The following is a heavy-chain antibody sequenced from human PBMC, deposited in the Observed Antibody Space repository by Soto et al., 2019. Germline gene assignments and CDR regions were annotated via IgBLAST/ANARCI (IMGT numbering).Heavy chain of an antibody. CDR1: GFSLSTSGMC. D-gene: IGHD4-4*01. CDR2: IDWDDDK. Sequence: SCPTLVNPTQTLTLTCTFSGFSLSTSGMCVSWIRQPPGKALEWLALIDWDDDKYYSTSLKTRLTISKDTSKNQVVLTMTNMDPVDTATYYCARIQTSTPYYYGMDVWGQGTTVTVSS. V-gene: IGHV2-70*01. CDR3: ARIQTSTPYYYGMDV. J-gene: IGHJ6*02.